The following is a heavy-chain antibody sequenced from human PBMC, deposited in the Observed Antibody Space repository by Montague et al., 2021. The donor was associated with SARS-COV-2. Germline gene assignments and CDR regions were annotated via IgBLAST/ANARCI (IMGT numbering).Heavy chain of an antibody. CDR1: GFSLSTSGMC. CDR3: ARTAGTDYTGYYYYAMDV. CDR2: IDWGDDK. J-gene: IGHJ6*02. D-gene: IGHD3-10*01. V-gene: IGHV2-70*11. Sequence: PALVKPTQTLTLTCTFSGFSLSTSGMCVSWIRQPPGKALEWLARIDWGDDKYYSTSLKTRLTISKDTSKNQVVLTMTNMDPVDTATYYRARTAGTDYTGYYYYAMDVWGQGTTVTVSS.